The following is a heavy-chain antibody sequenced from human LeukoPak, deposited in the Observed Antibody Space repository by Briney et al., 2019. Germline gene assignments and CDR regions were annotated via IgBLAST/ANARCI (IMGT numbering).Heavy chain of an antibody. CDR2: ISGDGSST. CDR3: ARGNIAAAGIHY. V-gene: IGHV3-74*01. Sequence: GGSLRLSCAASGFTFSSYWMSWVRQAPGKGLVWVSRISGDGSSTTYVDSVMGRFTISRDNAKNTLYLQMNSVRAEDTAVYYCARGNIAAAGIHYWGQGTLVIVSS. D-gene: IGHD6-13*01. J-gene: IGHJ4*02. CDR1: GFTFSSYW.